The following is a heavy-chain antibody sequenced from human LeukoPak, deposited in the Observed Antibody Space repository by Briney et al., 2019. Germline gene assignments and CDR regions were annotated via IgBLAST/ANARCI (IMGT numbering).Heavy chain of an antibody. CDR3: ARELAARQDLDY. V-gene: IGHV3-33*01. J-gene: IGHJ4*02. CDR2: TWYDGSDK. Sequence: GGSLRLSCAASGFTFSSSGMHWVRQAPGKGLEWVAVTWYDGSDKYSADSVKGRFTISRDNSKNTLYLQMNSLRAEDTAVYYCARELAARQDLDYWGQGTLVTVSS. CDR1: GFTFSSSG. D-gene: IGHD6-6*01.